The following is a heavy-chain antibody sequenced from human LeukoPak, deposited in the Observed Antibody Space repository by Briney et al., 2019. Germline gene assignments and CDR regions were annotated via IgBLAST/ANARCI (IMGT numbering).Heavy chain of an antibody. CDR2: IYTSGST. V-gene: IGHV4-61*02. CDR3: ARGKYYYGSGTYYTRSYDWYFDL. CDR1: GGSISSGFYY. Sequence: SETLSLTCTVSGGSISSGFYYWSWIRQPAGKGLEWIGRIYTSGSTNYNPSLKSRVSTSVGTSKNQFSLKLSSVTAADTAVYYCARGKYYYGSGTYYTRSYDWYFDLWGRGTLVTVSS. J-gene: IGHJ2*01. D-gene: IGHD3-10*01.